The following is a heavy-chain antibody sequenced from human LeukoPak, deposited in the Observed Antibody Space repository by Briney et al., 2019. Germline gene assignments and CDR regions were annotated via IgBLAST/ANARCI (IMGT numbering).Heavy chain of an antibody. CDR1: GYSFTSYW. Sequence: TGESLKISCKGSGYSFTSYWISWVRQMPGKGLEWMGRIDPSDSYTNYSPSFQGRVTISADKSISTAYLQWSSLKASDTAMYYCARHSLGYCSGGSCYWFDPWGQGTLVTVSS. D-gene: IGHD2-15*01. CDR3: ARHSLGYCSGGSCYWFDP. V-gene: IGHV5-10-1*01. CDR2: IDPSDSYT. J-gene: IGHJ5*02.